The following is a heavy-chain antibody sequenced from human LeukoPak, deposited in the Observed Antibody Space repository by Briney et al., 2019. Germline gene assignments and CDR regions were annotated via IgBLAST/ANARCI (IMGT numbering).Heavy chain of an antibody. CDR1: GGYISSYY. V-gene: IGHV4-59*01. CDR3: ARSPNYGSGSALDY. Sequence: SETLSLTCTVSGGYISSYYWSWIRQPPGKGLEWIGYIYYSGSTNYNPSLKSRVTISVDTSKNQFSLKLSSVTAADTAVYYCARSPNYGSGSALDYWGQGTLVTVSS. CDR2: IYYSGST. J-gene: IGHJ4*02. D-gene: IGHD3-10*01.